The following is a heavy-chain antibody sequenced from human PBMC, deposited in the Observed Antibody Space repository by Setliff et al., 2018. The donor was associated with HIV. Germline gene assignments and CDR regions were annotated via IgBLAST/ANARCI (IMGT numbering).Heavy chain of an antibody. CDR3: ARFPRRGDNLYHYYYMDV. J-gene: IGHJ6*03. V-gene: IGHV3-30*04. D-gene: IGHD2-21*01. CDR1: GFTFSSYA. Sequence: PGGSLRLSCAASGFTFSSYAIHWVRQAPGKGLEWVAVISYDGINKYYGDSVKGRFSISRDNSKNTLYLQMNSLRAEDTAVYYCARFPRRGDNLYHYYYMDVWGKGTMVTVSS. CDR2: ISYDGINK.